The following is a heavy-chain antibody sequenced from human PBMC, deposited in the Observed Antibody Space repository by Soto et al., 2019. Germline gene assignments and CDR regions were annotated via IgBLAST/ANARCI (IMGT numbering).Heavy chain of an antibody. CDR1: GFTFSTYA. J-gene: IGHJ4*02. D-gene: IGHD2-15*01. V-gene: IGHV3-30*04. Sequence: QVPLVESGGGVVQPGRSLRLSCVPSGFTFSTYAMHWVRQAPGKGLEWVAIISYDGTNKYYADSVKGRFTISRDNSKNTLYLQMNSLRVEDTALYYCAKDRGRYCSGGTCYLFDSWGQGALVTVSS. CDR3: AKDRGRYCSGGTCYLFDS. CDR2: ISYDGTNK.